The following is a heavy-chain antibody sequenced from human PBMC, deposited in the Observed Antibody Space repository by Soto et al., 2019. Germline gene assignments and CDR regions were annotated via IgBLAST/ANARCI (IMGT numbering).Heavy chain of an antibody. CDR3: ARGLYSGAGFDY. CDR2: NYHSGST. CDR1: GGSISSSNW. D-gene: IGHD1-26*01. J-gene: IGHJ4*02. Sequence: QVQLQESGPGLVKPSGTLSLTCAVSGGSISSSNWWSWVRQPPGKGLEWIGENYHSGSTNYNPSLKSRVTISVDKPKNQFSLKLSSVTAADTAVYYCARGLYSGAGFDYWGQGTLVTVSS. V-gene: IGHV4-4*02.